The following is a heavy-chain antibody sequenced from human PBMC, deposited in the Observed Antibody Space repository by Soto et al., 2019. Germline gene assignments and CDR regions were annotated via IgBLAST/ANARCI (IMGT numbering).Heavy chain of an antibody. D-gene: IGHD4-17*01. V-gene: IGHV2-5*02. CDR3: AHRTNTVTWWFDP. J-gene: IGHJ5*02. Sequence: QITLKESGPTLVKPTQTLTLTCTFPGFSLTTSGAGVGWIRQPPGKARQWLALSYWDDDKRYSPSLKSRITIFKDNYKNQVVLTLTNMAPSDTATYFCAHRTNTVTWWFDPWGQGTLVTVSS. CDR2: SYWDDDK. CDR1: GFSLTTSGAG.